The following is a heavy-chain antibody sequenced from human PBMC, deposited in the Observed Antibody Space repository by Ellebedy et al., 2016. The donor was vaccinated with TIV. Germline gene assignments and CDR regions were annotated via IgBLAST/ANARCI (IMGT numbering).Heavy chain of an antibody. J-gene: IGHJ4*02. Sequence: MPSETLSLTCTVSGGYISNYYWSWIRQQPGKGLEWIGYLYYSGSTYYRPSLKSRITISLDTSKNQFSLRLSSVTAADTAVYYCARDEGGSGSLSYWGQGTLVTVSS. CDR3: ARDEGGSGSLSY. CDR1: GGYISNYY. CDR2: LYYSGST. D-gene: IGHD3-10*01. V-gene: IGHV4-59*06.